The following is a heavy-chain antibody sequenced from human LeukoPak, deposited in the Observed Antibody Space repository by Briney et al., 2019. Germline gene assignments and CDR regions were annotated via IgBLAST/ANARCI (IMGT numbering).Heavy chain of an antibody. CDR2: ISPSSETT. V-gene: IGHV1-46*01. Sequence: ASVKVSCKASGYTFIRYYIHWVRQAPGQGVEWMGVISPSSETTNYAQKFQGRVTMTRDTPTRTVYLELSRLRSEDTAVYYCARGGNYYAVSGYHNCFDAWGERPVVTVSS. CDR3: ARGGNYYAVSGYHNCFDA. D-gene: IGHD3-22*01. J-gene: IGHJ5*02. CDR1: GYTFIRYY.